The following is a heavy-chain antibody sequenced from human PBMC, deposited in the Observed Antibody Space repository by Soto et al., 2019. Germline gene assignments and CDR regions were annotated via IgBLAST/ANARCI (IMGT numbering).Heavy chain of an antibody. J-gene: IGHJ4*02. Sequence: GGSLRLSCAASGFTVSSNYMSWVRQAPGKGLEWVSVIYSGGSTYYADSVKGRFTISRDNSKNTLYLQMNSLRAEGTAVDYCAKGLIGVAFDYWGQGTLVTVSS. V-gene: IGHV3-66*01. CDR1: GFTVSSNY. CDR2: IYSGGST. CDR3: AKGLIGVAFDY. D-gene: IGHD2-21*01.